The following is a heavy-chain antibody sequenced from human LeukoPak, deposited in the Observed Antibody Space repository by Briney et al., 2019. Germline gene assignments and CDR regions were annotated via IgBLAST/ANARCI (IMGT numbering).Heavy chain of an antibody. J-gene: IGHJ4*02. CDR2: INPSGGSA. Sequence: ASVKVSCKASGYSFTSYYMHWVRQAPGQGLEWMGIINPSGGSASYAQKFQGRVTMTSDTSTSTVYMEVGSLRSEDTAVYYCARVFTPGRFDYWGQGTLVTVSS. V-gene: IGHV1-46*01. CDR3: ARVFTPGRFDY. CDR1: GYSFTSYY.